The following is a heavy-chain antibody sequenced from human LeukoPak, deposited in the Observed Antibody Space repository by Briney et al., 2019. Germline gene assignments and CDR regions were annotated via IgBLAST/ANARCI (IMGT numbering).Heavy chain of an antibody. CDR3: AGDFWSGYYLRD. Sequence: GGSLRLSRGGSGFTFSDYWMTWVRQAPGKGLEWVANIKEDESEKNYADSVKGRFTISRDNAKNSLYLQMNSLRAEDTAVYYCAGDFWSGYYLRDWGQGTLVTVSS. CDR1: GFTFSDYW. V-gene: IGHV3-7*01. D-gene: IGHD3-3*01. CDR2: IKEDESEK. J-gene: IGHJ4*02.